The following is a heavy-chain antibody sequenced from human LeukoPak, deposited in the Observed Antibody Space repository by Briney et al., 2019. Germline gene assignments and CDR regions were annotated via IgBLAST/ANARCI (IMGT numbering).Heavy chain of an antibody. CDR1: GFTFSNYG. CDR3: ARDLLYDSGYYYGMDV. V-gene: IGHV3-33*01. D-gene: IGHD3-3*01. J-gene: IGHJ6*02. CDR2: IWYDGSNK. Sequence: PGGSLRLSCAASGFTFSNYGMHWVRQAPGKGLEWVAVIWYDGSNKYYADSVKGGFTISRDNSKNTLYLQMNSLRAEDTAVYYCARDLLYDSGYYYGMDVWGQGATVTVSS.